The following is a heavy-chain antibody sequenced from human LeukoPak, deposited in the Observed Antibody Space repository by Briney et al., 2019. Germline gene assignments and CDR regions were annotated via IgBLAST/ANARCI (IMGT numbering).Heavy chain of an antibody. CDR3: ARQISSGWNNWFDP. CDR2: IYYSGST. J-gene: IGHJ5*02. Sequence: PSETLSLPCTVSGGSISSSSYYWGWIRQPPGKGLEWIGSIYYSGSTYYNPSLKSRVTISVDTSKNQFSLKLSSVTAADTAVYYCARQISSGWNNWFDPWGQGTLVTVSS. D-gene: IGHD6-19*01. CDR1: GGSISSSSYY. V-gene: IGHV4-39*01.